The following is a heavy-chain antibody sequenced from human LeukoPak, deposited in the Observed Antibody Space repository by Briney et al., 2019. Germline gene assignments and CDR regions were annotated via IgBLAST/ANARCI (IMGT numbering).Heavy chain of an antibody. CDR3: ARIQVNYYYGMDV. V-gene: IGHV3-11*01. CDR2: ISRGGNTI. Sequence: GGSLRLSCAASGFTLSDCYMTWIRQAPGEGLEWISYISRGGNTIHYAESVKGRFTISRDNAKNSLYLQMNSLRAEDTAVYYCARIQVNYYYGMDVWGQGTTVTVS. D-gene: IGHD5-18*01. J-gene: IGHJ6*02. CDR1: GFTLSDCY.